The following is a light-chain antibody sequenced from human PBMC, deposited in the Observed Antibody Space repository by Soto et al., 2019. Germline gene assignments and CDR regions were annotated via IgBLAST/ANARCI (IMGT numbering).Light chain of an antibody. Sequence: DIQMTQSPSSVSASVGDRVTITCRASQDISNWLAWYQQKPGKAPKLLIYATSTLQTGVPSRFSGSGSGTDFTLTISSLRPEDFATYYCQQTNSQYTFGQGTKLEIK. J-gene: IGKJ2*01. CDR2: ATS. CDR3: QQTNSQYT. V-gene: IGKV1-12*01. CDR1: QDISNW.